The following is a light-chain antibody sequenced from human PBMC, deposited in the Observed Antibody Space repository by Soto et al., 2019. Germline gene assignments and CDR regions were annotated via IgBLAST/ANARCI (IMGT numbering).Light chain of an antibody. Sequence: IMLSQSPGTVSLSTGERATLSCRASQSVSNNYLAWYQQKPGQAPRLLIYGASNRATGIPDRFSGSGSGTDFTLTISRLEPEDFAVYYCQQYGSSGTFGQGTKVDI. CDR1: QSVSNNY. CDR3: QQYGSSGT. CDR2: GAS. J-gene: IGKJ1*01. V-gene: IGKV3-20*01.